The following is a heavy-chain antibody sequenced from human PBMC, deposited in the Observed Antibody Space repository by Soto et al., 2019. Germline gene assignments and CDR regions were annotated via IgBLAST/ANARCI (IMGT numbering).Heavy chain of an antibody. J-gene: IGHJ4*02. CDR2: IYYSGST. V-gene: IGHV4-61*01. D-gene: IGHD1-26*01. CDR1: GGSVSSGSYY. Sequence: SETLSLTCTVSGGSVSSGSYYWSWIRQPPGKGLEWIGYIYYSGSTNYNPSLKSRVTISVDTSKNQFSLKLSSVTAADTAVYYCERAPSIVGAPYYFDYWGQGSLVTVS. CDR3: ERAPSIVGAPYYFDY.